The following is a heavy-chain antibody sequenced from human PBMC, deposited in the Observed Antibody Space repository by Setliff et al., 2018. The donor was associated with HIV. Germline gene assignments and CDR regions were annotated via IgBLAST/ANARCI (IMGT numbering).Heavy chain of an antibody. CDR2: IFYCGSVYGSGRT. V-gene: IGHV4-39*07. Sequence: KASETLSLTCTVSGDSISSNNYYWAWIRQSPGKGLEWIGCIFYCGSVYGSGRTFFNPSLKSRVSTSVDMSKEQFSLKLKSVTAADTAVYYCARIFGFTTASYARGNDYWGRGTLVTVSS. D-gene: IGHD3-16*01. CDR1: GDSISSNNYY. J-gene: IGHJ4*02. CDR3: ARIFGFTTASYARGNDY.